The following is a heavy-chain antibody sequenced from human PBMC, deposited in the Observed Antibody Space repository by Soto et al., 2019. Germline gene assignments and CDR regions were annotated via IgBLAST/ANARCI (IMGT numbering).Heavy chain of an antibody. V-gene: IGHV4-39*02. CDR3: AKEGPGSSSSGWSQRYNWFDP. D-gene: IGHD6-19*01. J-gene: IGHJ5*02. CDR2: IYYSGST. CDR1: GGSISSSSYF. Sequence: SETLSLTCTVSGGSISSSSYFWGWIRQPPGKGLEWIGSIYYSGSTYYNPSLKSRVTISVDTSKSQLSLKLSSVTAADTAVYYCAKEGPGSSSSGWSQRYNWFDPWGQGTLVTVSS.